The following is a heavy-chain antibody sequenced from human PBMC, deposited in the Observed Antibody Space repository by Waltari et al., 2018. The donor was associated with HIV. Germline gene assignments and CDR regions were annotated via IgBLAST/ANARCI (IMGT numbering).Heavy chain of an antibody. CDR3: ARRGLDI. J-gene: IGHJ3*02. V-gene: IGHV1-2*02. CDR1: GHTFTAYY. CDR2: INPDSGGI. Sequence: QVQLVQSGAEGKKPGASVKVSCKASGHTFTAYYIHWVRQAPGQGLEWMGWINPDSGGIKHAQKFRGRVTLTWNASISTVYMEVSGLRFDDTAMYFCARRGLDIWGQGTMVTVSS.